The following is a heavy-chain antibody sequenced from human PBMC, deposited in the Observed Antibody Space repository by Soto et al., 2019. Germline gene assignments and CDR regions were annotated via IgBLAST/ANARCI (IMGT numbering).Heavy chain of an antibody. Sequence: EVQLLESGGGLVQPGGSLRLSCAASGFTFSSYAMNWVRQAPGKGLEWVSVISGSDGSTYYADSVKGRFTISRDNSKSTRNLQMNSLRAEDTAVYYCARRSSSWYFDYWGQGTLVTVSS. CDR1: GFTFSSYA. J-gene: IGHJ4*02. D-gene: IGHD6-13*01. V-gene: IGHV3-23*01. CDR3: ARRSSSWYFDY. CDR2: ISGSDGST.